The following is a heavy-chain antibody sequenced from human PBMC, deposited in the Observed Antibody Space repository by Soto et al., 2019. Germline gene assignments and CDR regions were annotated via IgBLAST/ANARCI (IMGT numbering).Heavy chain of an antibody. Sequence: SETQPLTCTVSGGTITNHYWSWIRQPPGKGLEWIAYIYYSGSTNYNPSLKSRVTISVDTSKNQFSLKLSSVTAADTAVYYCGRLWGGDWFDPWGQGTLVTVSS. CDR3: GRLWGGDWFDP. CDR1: GGTITNHY. CDR2: IYYSGST. D-gene: IGHD3-16*01. J-gene: IGHJ5*02. V-gene: IGHV4-59*08.